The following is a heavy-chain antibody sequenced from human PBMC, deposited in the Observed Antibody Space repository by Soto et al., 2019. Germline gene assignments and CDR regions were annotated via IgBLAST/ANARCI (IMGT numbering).Heavy chain of an antibody. V-gene: IGHV5-51*01. CDR1: GYYSSSYW. CDR3: ARRGTLSGRDAFDV. CDR2: VYVSDSET. J-gene: IGHJ3*01. D-gene: IGHD5-12*01. Sequence: GESLKISCRGSGYYSSSYWIAWVRQMSGKGLEWLGSVYVSDSETKYSPSFQGQVTISADKYTNTAYLYWSSLKASDTAMYYCARRGTLSGRDAFDVWGEGTMVTVSS.